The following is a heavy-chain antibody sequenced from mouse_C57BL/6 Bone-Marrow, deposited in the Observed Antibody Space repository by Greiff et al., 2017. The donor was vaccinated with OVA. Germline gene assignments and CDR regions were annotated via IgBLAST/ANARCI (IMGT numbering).Heavy chain of an antibody. CDR2: INPSSGYT. J-gene: IGHJ2*01. Sequence: VQLVESGAELARPGASVKMSCKASGYTFTSYTMHWVKQRPGQGLEWIGYINPSSGYTKYNQKFKDKATLTADKSSSTAYMQLSSLTSEDSAVYYCARSGGYLCFDYWGQGTTLTVSS. D-gene: IGHD2-2*01. V-gene: IGHV1-4*01. CDR3: ARSGGYLCFDY. CDR1: GYTFTSYT.